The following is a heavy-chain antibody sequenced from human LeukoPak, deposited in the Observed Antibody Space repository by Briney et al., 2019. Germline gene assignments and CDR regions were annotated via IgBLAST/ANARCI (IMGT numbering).Heavy chain of an antibody. D-gene: IGHD3-16*01. CDR3: ARGGEFRQQLHAFDI. CDR1: GYSISSGYY. CDR2: IYHSGST. J-gene: IGHJ3*02. V-gene: IGHV4-38-2*02. Sequence: SETLSLTCTVSGYSISSGYYWGWIRPPPGKGLEWIGSIYHSGSTYYNPSLKSRVTISVDTSKNQFSLKLSSVTAADTAVYYCARGGEFRQQLHAFDIWGQGTWVTVSS.